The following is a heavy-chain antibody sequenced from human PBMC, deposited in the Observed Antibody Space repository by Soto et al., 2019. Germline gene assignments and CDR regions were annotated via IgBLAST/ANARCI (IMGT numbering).Heavy chain of an antibody. Sequence: QVQLVQSGAEVKKPGASVKVSCKASGYTFTSYGISWVRQAPGQGLEWMGWISAYNGNTNYAQKLQGRGTMTTDTSTSTAYMEVRSLRSDDTAVYYCARDEAYYGARYYYYYYGMDVWGQGTTVTVSS. V-gene: IGHV1-18*01. CDR1: GYTFTSYG. CDR3: ARDEAYYGARYYYYYYGMDV. CDR2: ISAYNGNT. D-gene: IGHD4-17*01. J-gene: IGHJ6*02.